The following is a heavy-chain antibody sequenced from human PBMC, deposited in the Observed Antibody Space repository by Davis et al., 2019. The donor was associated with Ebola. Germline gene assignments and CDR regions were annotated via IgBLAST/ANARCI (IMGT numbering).Heavy chain of an antibody. D-gene: IGHD6-6*01. V-gene: IGHV1-69*06. Sequence: AASVKVSCKASGGTFSSYAISWVRQAPGQGLEWMGGIIPIFGTANYAQKFQGRVTITADKSTSTAYMELSSLRSEDTAVYYCARGYSSWSEVDFDYWGQGTLVTVSS. J-gene: IGHJ4*02. CDR2: IIPIFGTA. CDR3: ARGYSSWSEVDFDY. CDR1: GGTFSSYA.